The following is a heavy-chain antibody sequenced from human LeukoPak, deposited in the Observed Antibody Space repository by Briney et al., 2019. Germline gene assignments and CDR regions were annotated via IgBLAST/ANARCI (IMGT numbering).Heavy chain of an antibody. V-gene: IGHV3-21*01. D-gene: IGHD4-23*01. Sequence: PGGSLRLSCAASGFTFSSYSMNWVHQAPGKGLEWVSSISSSSSYIYYADSVKGRFTISRDNAKNSLYLQMNSLRAEDTAVYYCARVYGGNRGYFDYWGQGTLVTVSS. CDR2: ISSSSSYI. CDR3: ARVYGGNRGYFDY. J-gene: IGHJ4*02. CDR1: GFTFSSYS.